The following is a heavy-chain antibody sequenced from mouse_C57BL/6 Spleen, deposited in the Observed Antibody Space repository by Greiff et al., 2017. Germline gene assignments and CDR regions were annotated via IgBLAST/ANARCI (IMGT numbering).Heavy chain of an antibody. CDR2: IYPGDGDT. CDR3: ARGSPYFDY. Sequence: VQLQESGPELVKPGASVKISCKASGYAFSSSWMNWVKQRPGKGLEWIGRIYPGDGDTNYNGKFKGKATLTADKSSSTAYMQLSSLTSEDSAVXFCARGSPYFDYWGQGTTLTVSS. J-gene: IGHJ2*01. V-gene: IGHV1-82*01. CDR1: GYAFSSSW.